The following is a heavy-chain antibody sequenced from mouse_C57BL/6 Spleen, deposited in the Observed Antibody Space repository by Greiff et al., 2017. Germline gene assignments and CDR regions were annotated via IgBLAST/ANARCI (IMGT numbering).Heavy chain of an antibody. D-gene: IGHD2-1*01. V-gene: IGHV5-4*01. Sequence: EVKLMESGGGLVKPGGSLKLSCAASGFTFSSYAMSWVRQTPEKRLEWVANISDGGSYTYYTDNVKGRFTISRDNAKNNLYLQMSHLKSEDTALYYCARDPIYYGNSYYAMDYWGQGTSVTVSS. CDR2: ISDGGSYT. CDR1: GFTFSSYA. J-gene: IGHJ4*01. CDR3: ARDPIYYGNSYYAMDY.